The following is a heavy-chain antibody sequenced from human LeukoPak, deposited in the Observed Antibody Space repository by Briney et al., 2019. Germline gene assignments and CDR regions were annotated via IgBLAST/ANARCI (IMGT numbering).Heavy chain of an antibody. CDR3: ARRGARFLEWSPQRSSWFDP. V-gene: IGHV4-34*01. CDR1: GGSFSGYY. Sequence: PSETLSLTCAVYGGSFSGYYWSWIRQPPGKGLDWIGEINHSGSTNYNPSLKSRVTISVDTSKNQFSLKLSSVTAADTAVYYCARRGARFLEWSPQRSSWFDPWGQGTLVTVSS. CDR2: INHSGST. J-gene: IGHJ5*02. D-gene: IGHD3-3*01.